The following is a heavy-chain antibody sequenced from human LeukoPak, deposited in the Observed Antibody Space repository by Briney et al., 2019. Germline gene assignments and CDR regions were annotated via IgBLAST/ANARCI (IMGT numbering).Heavy chain of an antibody. CDR2: INPNSGGT. J-gene: IGHJ4*02. Sequence: ASVKVSCKASGYTFTGYYMHWVRQAPGQGLEWMGRINPNSGGTNYAQKFQGRVTMTRDTSISTAYMKLSRLRSDDTAVYYCARAYTYYYDSSGFFDYWGQGTLVTVSS. CDR1: GYTFTGYY. CDR3: ARAYTYYYDSSGFFDY. D-gene: IGHD3-22*01. V-gene: IGHV1-2*06.